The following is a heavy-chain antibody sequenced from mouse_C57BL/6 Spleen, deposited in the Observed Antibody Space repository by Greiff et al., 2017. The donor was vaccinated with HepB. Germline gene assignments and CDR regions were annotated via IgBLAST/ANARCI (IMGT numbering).Heavy chain of an antibody. J-gene: IGHJ2*01. CDR1: GFTFSSYG. Sequence: EVQRVESGGDLVKPGGSLKLSCAASGFTFSSYGMSWVRQTPDKRLEWVATISSGGSYTYYPDSVKGRFTISRDNAKNTLYLQMSSLKSEDTAMYYCARERAGTDLYYFDYWGQGTTLTVSS. CDR2: ISSGGSYT. CDR3: ARERAGTDLYYFDY. V-gene: IGHV5-6*01. D-gene: IGHD3-3*01.